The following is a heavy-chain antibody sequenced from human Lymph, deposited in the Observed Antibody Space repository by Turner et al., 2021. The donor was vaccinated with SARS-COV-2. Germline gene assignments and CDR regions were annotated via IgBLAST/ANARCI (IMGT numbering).Heavy chain of an antibody. J-gene: IGHJ4*02. V-gene: IGHV1-2*02. CDR2: INPNSGGT. Sequence: QVQLVQSGAEGKKPGASVKVSCKASGYTFTGYYMHWVRQAPGQGLECVGWINPNSGGTNYGQKFQGRVTMTRDTSISTAYMEQSRLRSDDTAVYYCERSRDLQSMVRGVDPFDYWGQGTLVTVSS. CDR3: ERSRDLQSMVRGVDPFDY. CDR1: GYTFTGYY. D-gene: IGHD3-10*01.